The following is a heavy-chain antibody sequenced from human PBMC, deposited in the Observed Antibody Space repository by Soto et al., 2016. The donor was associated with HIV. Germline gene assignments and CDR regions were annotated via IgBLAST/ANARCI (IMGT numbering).Heavy chain of an antibody. CDR2: ISGSGDNT. V-gene: IGHV3-23*01. CDR1: GFTFSSYA. D-gene: IGHD1-26*01. J-gene: IGHJ4*02. Sequence: EVQLLESGGDLVQPGGSLRLSCAASGFTFSSYAMSWVRQAPGKGLKWVSGISGSGDNTDYADSVKGRFTISRDNSKNTLDLQMNSLRAEDTAIYYCAKDRVDLLSLFDYWGQGTLVTVSS. CDR3: AKDRVDLLSLFDY.